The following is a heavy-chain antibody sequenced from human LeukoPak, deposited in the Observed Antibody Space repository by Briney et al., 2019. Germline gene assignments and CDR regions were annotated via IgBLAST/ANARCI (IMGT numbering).Heavy chain of an antibody. CDR1: GYTFTSYY. CDR2: INPSGGST. J-gene: IGHJ3*02. V-gene: IGHV1-46*01. D-gene: IGHD3-22*01. Sequence: ASVKVSCKASGYTFTSYYMHWVRQAPGQGLEWMGIINPSGGSTSYAQKFQGRVTMTRDTSTSTVYMELSSLRSEDTAVYYCASGVYYYDSSGWVTAFDIWGQGTMVTVSS. CDR3: ASGVYYYDSSGWVTAFDI.